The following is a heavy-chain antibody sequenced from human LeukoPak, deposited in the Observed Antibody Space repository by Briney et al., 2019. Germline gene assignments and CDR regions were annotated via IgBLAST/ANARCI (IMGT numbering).Heavy chain of an antibody. V-gene: IGHV1-69*06. J-gene: IGHJ4*02. CDR1: GGTFSSYA. CDR2: IIPIFGTA. CDR3: ARGAMVRGVYYFDY. Sequence: SVKVSCKASGGTFSSYAISWVRQAPGQGLEWMGGIIPIFGTANYAQKFQGRVTITADKSTSTAYMELSSLRSDDTAVYYCARGAMVRGVYYFDYWGQGTLVTVSS. D-gene: IGHD3-10*01.